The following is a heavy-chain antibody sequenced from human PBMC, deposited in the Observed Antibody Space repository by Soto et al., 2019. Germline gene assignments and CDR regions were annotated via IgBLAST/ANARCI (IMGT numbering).Heavy chain of an antibody. CDR1: GFTFRSYA. V-gene: IGHV3-23*01. J-gene: IGHJ4*02. CDR2: ISTSGGST. CDR3: ATHAMIVSFDC. D-gene: IGHD3-22*01. Sequence: PGGSLRLSCAASGFTFRSYAMTWVRQAPGKGLEWVSGISTSGGSTFYADFVKGRFTISRDNSENTLYLQMNSLTADDTALYYCATHAMIVSFDCWGQGTLVTVSS.